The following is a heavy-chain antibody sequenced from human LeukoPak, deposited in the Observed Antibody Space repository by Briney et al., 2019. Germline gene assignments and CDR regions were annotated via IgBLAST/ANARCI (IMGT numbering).Heavy chain of an antibody. Sequence: PGGSLRLSCAASGFRFSDYSMNWVRQAPGKGLEWISYIGIDSGNTHYADSVKGRFTISGDKAKNSLYLQMHSLRVEDTALYYCARDYKYAFDNWGEGTLVTVSS. V-gene: IGHV3-48*01. J-gene: IGHJ4*02. D-gene: IGHD5-24*01. CDR3: ARDYKYAFDN. CDR1: GFRFSDYS. CDR2: IGIDSGNT.